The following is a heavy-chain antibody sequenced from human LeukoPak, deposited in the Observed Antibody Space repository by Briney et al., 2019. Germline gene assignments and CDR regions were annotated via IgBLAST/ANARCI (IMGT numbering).Heavy chain of an antibody. D-gene: IGHD3-16*01. Sequence: GGSLRLSCVASGFTLTTYWMHCVPRAPGEGLVWVSRINGDGSNSNYAHFVKGGFTISRDNARTTLYPQMNGLRAEDTALYYCARTSPTSHFDFWGQGTLVTVSS. J-gene: IGHJ4*02. CDR3: ARTSPTSHFDF. CDR1: GFTLTTYW. CDR2: INGDGSNS. V-gene: IGHV3-74*01.